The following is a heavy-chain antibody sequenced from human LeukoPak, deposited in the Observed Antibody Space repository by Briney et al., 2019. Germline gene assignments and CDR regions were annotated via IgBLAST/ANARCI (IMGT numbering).Heavy chain of an antibody. J-gene: IGHJ4*02. Sequence: SETLSLTCAVYGGSLSGYYWSWIRQPPGKGLEWIGEINHSGSTNYNPSLKSRVTISVDTSKNQFSLKLSSVTAADTAVYYCAREGSSSPPADYWGQGTLVTVSS. V-gene: IGHV4-34*01. D-gene: IGHD6-6*01. CDR3: AREGSSSPPADY. CDR1: GGSLSGYY. CDR2: INHSGST.